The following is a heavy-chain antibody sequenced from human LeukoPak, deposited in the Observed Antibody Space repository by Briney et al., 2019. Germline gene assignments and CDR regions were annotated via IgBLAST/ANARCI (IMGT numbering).Heavy chain of an antibody. J-gene: IGHJ4*02. CDR1: GGSISSYY. CDR3: ARVAFSSGWYEVYFDY. D-gene: IGHD6-19*01. V-gene: IGHV4-59*01. CDR2: IYYSGST. Sequence: SETLSLTCTVSGGSISSYYWSWIRQPPGKGLEWIGYIYYSGSTTYNPSLKSRVTISVDTSKNQFSLKLSSVTAADTAVYYCARVAFSSGWYEVYFDYWGQGTLVTVSS.